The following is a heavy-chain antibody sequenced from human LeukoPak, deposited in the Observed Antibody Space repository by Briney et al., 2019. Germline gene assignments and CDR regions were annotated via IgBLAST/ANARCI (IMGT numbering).Heavy chain of an antibody. CDR3: ARGIAAARPFDY. D-gene: IGHD6-13*01. J-gene: IGHJ4*02. V-gene: IGHV4-38-2*02. Sequence: SETLSLTCTVSGYSINSGYYWGWIRQPPGKGLEWIGSIYHSGSTYYNPSLKSRVTISVDTSKNQFSLKLSSVTAADTAVYYCARGIAAARPFDYWGQGTLVTVSS. CDR1: GYSINSGYY. CDR2: IYHSGST.